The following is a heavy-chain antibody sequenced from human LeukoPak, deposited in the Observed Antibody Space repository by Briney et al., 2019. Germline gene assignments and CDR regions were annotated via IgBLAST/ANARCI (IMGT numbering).Heavy chain of an antibody. Sequence: SVKVSCKASGGSFSNFAISWVRQAPGQGLEWMGGIIPISGAADYAPKFQGRVTIAADASTSTLEVTSLRSQDTAVYYCARNSLGGYSDHWGQGTLVTVSS. V-gene: IGHV1-69*01. CDR2: IIPISGAA. CDR1: GGSFSNFA. D-gene: IGHD2-15*01. J-gene: IGHJ4*02. CDR3: ARNSLGGYSDH.